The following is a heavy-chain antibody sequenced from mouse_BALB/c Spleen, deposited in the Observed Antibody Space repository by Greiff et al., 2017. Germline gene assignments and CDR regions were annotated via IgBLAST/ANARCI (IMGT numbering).Heavy chain of an antibody. CDR2: ISSGGSYT. CDR1: GFTFSSYA. Sequence: EVHLVESGGGLVKPGGSLKLSCAASGFTFSSYAMSWVRQTPEKRLEWVATISSGGSYTYYPDSVKGRFTISRDNAKNTLYLQMSSLRSEDTAMYYCARHDYGSSYEDAMDYGGQGTSVTVSS. V-gene: IGHV5-9-3*01. D-gene: IGHD1-1*01. J-gene: IGHJ4*01. CDR3: ARHDYGSSYEDAMDY.